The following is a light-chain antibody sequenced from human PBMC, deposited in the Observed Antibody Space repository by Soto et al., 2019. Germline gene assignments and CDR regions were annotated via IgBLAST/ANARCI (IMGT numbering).Light chain of an antibody. J-gene: IGKJ4*01. CDR3: QQFSSYPLT. V-gene: IGKV3-20*01. CDR2: DAS. Sequence: VVLTQSPGTLSLSPVETPTLSFRVSQTVRNNYLAWYQQKPGQAPRLLIYDASSRATGIPDRFSGGGSGTDFTPTISRLEPEDFAVYYCQQFSSYPLTFGGGTKVDIK. CDR1: QTVRNNY.